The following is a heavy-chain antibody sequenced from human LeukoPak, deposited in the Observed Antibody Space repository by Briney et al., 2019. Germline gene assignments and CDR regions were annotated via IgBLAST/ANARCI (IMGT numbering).Heavy chain of an antibody. J-gene: IGHJ4*02. Sequence: ASVKVSCKASGYSFTTYGFIWVRQAPGQGLEWMGWIAVYNGNTNYAQNFEGRVTMTADPYTDTAYMELRSLRSDDTAVYFCARVSNGWYGYLDYWGQGTLVTVSS. D-gene: IGHD6-19*01. CDR2: IAVYNGNT. CDR1: GYSFTTYG. CDR3: ARVSNGWYGYLDY. V-gene: IGHV1-18*01.